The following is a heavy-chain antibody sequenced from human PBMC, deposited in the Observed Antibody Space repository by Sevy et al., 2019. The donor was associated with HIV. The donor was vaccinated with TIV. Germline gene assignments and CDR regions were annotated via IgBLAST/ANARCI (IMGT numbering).Heavy chain of an antibody. CDR3: ARDKPRGVVVLPGAMWGGVDY. CDR1: GYTFRSYG. D-gene: IGHD2-2*01. CDR2: ISPYTGDT. V-gene: IGHV1-18*01. J-gene: IGHJ4*02. Sequence: ASVKVSCRASGYTFRSYGISWVRQAPGQGLEWMGWISPYTGDTDFAQKVQGRISMTSDTSTSTAYMELRSLRSDDTAVYYGARDKPRGVVVLPGAMWGGVDYWGQGTLVTVSS.